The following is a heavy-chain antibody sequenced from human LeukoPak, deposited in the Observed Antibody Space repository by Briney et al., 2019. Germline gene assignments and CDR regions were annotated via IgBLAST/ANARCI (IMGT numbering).Heavy chain of an antibody. Sequence: PSETLSLTCTVSGGSISSYHWSWIRQPPGKGLECIGYIYYSGSTNYNPSLKSRVTISVDTSKNQFSLKLSSVTAADTAVYYWARDSSGWYGHWFDPWGQGTLVTVSP. CDR2: IYYSGST. CDR3: ARDSSGWYGHWFDP. CDR1: GGSISSYH. D-gene: IGHD6-19*01. V-gene: IGHV4-59*01. J-gene: IGHJ5*02.